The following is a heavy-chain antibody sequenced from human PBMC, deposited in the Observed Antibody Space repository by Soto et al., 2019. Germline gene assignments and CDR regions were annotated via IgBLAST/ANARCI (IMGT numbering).Heavy chain of an antibody. D-gene: IGHD2-2*01. CDR1: GFTFRNRG. Sequence: LILSCAASGFTFRNRGIHWVRQAPGKVLEWVAFIWYDGSNKYYADSVKGRFTISRDDSKNTLSLQMNSLRAEDTAIYYCARDRTSTYFDYWGQGTQVTVSS. J-gene: IGHJ4*02. CDR3: ARDRTSTYFDY. CDR2: IWYDGSNK. V-gene: IGHV3-33*01.